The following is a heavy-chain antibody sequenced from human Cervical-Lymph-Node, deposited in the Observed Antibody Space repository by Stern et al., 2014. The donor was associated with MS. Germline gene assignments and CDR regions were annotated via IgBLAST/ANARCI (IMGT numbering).Heavy chain of an antibody. V-gene: IGHV4-61*02. J-gene: IGHJ6*02. CDR2: IYTSGST. CDR1: GGSISYGTYY. Sequence: QLQLQESGPGLVKPSQTLSLTCTVSGGSISYGTYYWSWIRQPAGKGLEWIGRIYTSGSTNYNPSLKSRVTISVDTSKNQFSLKLPSVTAADTAVYYCARVGRYYQYGIDVWGQGTTVTVSS. CDR3: ARVGRYYQYGIDV.